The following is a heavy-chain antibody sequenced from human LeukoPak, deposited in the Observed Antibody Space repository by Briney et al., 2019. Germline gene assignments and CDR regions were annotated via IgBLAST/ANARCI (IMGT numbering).Heavy chain of an antibody. CDR1: GFTFDDYA. CDR3: AKGGGYCSGGSCYNQPFDF. J-gene: IGHJ4*02. CDR2: ISWNSGSI. V-gene: IGHV3-9*01. D-gene: IGHD2-15*01. Sequence: GGSLRLSCAASGFTFDDYAMHWVRQAPGKGLEWVSGISWNSGSIGYADSVKGRFTISRDNAENSLYLQMHSLRAEDTAVYYCAKGGGYCSGGSCYNQPFDFWGQGTLVTVSS.